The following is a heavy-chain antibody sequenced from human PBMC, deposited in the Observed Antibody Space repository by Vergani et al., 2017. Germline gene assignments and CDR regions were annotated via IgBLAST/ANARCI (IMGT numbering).Heavy chain of an antibody. J-gene: IGHJ4*02. CDR1: GYTFTDYY. CDR3: ASGRYCSGGSCYSQADY. V-gene: IGHV1-69-2*01. D-gene: IGHD2-15*01. CDR2: VDPDDGET. Sequence: EVQLVQSGAEAKKPGATVKISCKVSGYTFTDYYMHWVQQAPGKGLEWMGLVDPDDGETIYAEKFQGRVTITADTSTDTAYMELSSLRSEDTAVYYCASGRYCSGGSCYSQADYWGQGTLVTVSS.